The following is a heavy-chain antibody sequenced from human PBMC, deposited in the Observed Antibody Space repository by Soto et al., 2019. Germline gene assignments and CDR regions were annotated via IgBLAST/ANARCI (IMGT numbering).Heavy chain of an antibody. J-gene: IGHJ6*02. CDR2: ISYDGSNK. D-gene: IGHD2-2*01. Sequence: QVQLVESGGGVVQPGRSLRLSCAASGFTFSSYAMHWVRQAPGKGLEWVAVISYDGSNKYYADSVKGRFTISRDNSKNTLYLQMTSLRAEDTAVYYCARGPSDIVLVPAAMSDYYYYGMDVWGQGTTVTVSS. CDR3: ARGPSDIVLVPAAMSDYYYYGMDV. CDR1: GFTFSSYA. V-gene: IGHV3-30-3*01.